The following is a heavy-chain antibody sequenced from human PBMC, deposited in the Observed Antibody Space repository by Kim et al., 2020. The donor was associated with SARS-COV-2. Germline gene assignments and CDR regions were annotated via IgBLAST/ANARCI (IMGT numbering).Heavy chain of an antibody. V-gene: IGHV3-9*01. CDR1: VFTFGDHA. Sequence: GGSLRLSCAASVFTFGDHAMHWVRQAPGKGLEWVSGISWNSVTIGYVDSVKGRFTISRDNAKNSLYLQMNSLRAEDTGFYYCAKDIGSLQMVGADYWGQGTLVSVST. J-gene: IGHJ4*02. CDR3: AKDIGSLQMVGADY. D-gene: IGHD1-26*01. CDR2: ISWNSVTI.